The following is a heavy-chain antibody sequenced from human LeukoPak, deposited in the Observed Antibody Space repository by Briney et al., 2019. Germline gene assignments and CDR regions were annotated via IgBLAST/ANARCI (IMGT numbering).Heavy chain of an antibody. CDR3: ARDPVSYYYDSSGYDFDY. V-gene: IGHV1-69*05. Sequence: SVKVSCKASGGTFSSYAISWVRQAPGQGLEWMGGIIPIFGTANYAQKLQGRVTMTTDTSTSTAYMELRSLRSDDTAVYYCARDPVSYYYDSSGYDFDYWGQGTLVTVSS. D-gene: IGHD3-22*01. CDR1: GGTFSSYA. J-gene: IGHJ4*02. CDR2: IIPIFGTA.